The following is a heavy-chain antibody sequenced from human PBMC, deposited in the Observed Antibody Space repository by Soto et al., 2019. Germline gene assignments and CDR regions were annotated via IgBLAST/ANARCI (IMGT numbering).Heavy chain of an antibody. Sequence: EVQLLESGGGLVQPGGSLRLSWSASGFSFSSSPMRWVRQAPGKGLEWVSSIGVSTVNTYYSNSVKGRFTISRDNSRNTVSLQMSSLTVDDTAVYYCAKRTSNWYVFDNWGRGTLVTVSS. V-gene: IGHV3-23*01. CDR1: GFSFSSSP. CDR3: AKRTSNWYVFDN. D-gene: IGHD1-1*01. CDR2: IGVSTVNT. J-gene: IGHJ4*02.